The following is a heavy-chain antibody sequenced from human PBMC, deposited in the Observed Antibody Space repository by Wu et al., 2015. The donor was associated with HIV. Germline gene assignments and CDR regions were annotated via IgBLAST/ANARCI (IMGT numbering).Heavy chain of an antibody. CDR2: IIPIFGTA. Sequence: QVQLVQSGAEVKKPGSSVKVSCKASGGTFSSYAISWVRQAPGQGLEWMGRIIPIFGTANYAQKFQGRVTITADESTSTAYMELSSLRSEDTAVYYCARVGGITMVRGKTWGWFDPGAREPWSPSPQ. CDR3: ARVGGITMVRGKTWGWFDP. D-gene: IGHD3-10*01. V-gene: IGHV1-69*13. CDR1: GGTFSSYA. J-gene: IGHJ5*02.